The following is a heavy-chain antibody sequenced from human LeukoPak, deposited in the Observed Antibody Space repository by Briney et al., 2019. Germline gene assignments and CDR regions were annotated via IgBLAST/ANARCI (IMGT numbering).Heavy chain of an antibody. D-gene: IGHD5-24*01. CDR1: GFTFSSYG. J-gene: IGHJ4*02. Sequence: GRSLRLSCAASGFTFSSYGMHWVRQAPGKGLEWVAVIWYDGSNKYYADSVKGRFTISRDNSKNTLYLQMNSLRAEDTAVYYCARVIGMATGDYWGQGTLVTVSS. V-gene: IGHV3-30*19. CDR2: IWYDGSNK. CDR3: ARVIGMATGDY.